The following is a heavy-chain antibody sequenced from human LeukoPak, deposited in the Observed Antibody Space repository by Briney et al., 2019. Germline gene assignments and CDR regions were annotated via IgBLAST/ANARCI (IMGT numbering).Heavy chain of an antibody. J-gene: IGHJ5*02. V-gene: IGHV3-33*01. CDR1: GFTFSSYG. D-gene: IGHD2-21*01. CDR3: ARDANCVPSRGGGWFDP. Sequence: GGSLRLSCAASGFTFSSYGMHWVRQAPGKGLEWVAVIWYDGSNKYYADSVKGRFTISRDNSKNTLYLQMNSLRAEDTAVYYCARDANCVPSRGGGWFDPWGQGTLVTVSS. CDR2: IWYDGSNK.